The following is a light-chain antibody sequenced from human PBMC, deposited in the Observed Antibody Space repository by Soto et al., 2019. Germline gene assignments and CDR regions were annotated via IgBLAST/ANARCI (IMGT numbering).Light chain of an antibody. CDR3: TAFDDSLRGRV. CDR1: SSNIESNF. J-gene: IGLJ2*01. V-gene: IGLV1-47*01. CDR2: RNN. Sequence: QSVLTQPPSASGTPGQRVTISCSGSSSNIESNFVYWYQQLPGTAPRLLIYRNNQRPSGVPDRFSGSKSGTSASLAISALRAEDEADYYCTAFDDSLRGRVFGGGTKLTVL.